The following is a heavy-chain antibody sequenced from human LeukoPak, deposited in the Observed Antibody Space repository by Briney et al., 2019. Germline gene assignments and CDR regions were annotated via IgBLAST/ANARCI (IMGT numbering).Heavy chain of an antibody. CDR1: GGTFSRYG. D-gene: IGHD5/OR15-5a*01. V-gene: IGHV1-69*01. J-gene: IGHJ6*02. CDR2: IIPIFGTA. CDR3: ARASLARGAPYYYGMDV. Sequence: ASLKVSCKASGGTFSRYGISWVRQAPGQGLEWTGGIIPIFGTANYAQKFQGRVTITADESTSTAYMELGSLRSEDTAVYYCARASLARGAPYYYGMDVWGQGTTVTVSS.